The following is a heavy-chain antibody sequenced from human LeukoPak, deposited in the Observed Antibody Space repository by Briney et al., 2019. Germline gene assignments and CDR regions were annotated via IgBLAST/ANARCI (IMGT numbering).Heavy chain of an antibody. J-gene: IGHJ2*01. CDR2: IIPILGIA. CDR3: ARIVGATTSSFDL. D-gene: IGHD1-26*01. CDR1: GGTFSSYA. Sequence: SVKVSCKASGGTFSSYAISWVRQAPGQGLEWMGRIIPILGIANYAQKFQGRVTITADKSTSTAYMELSSLRSEDTAVYYCARIVGATTSSFDLWGRGTLVTASS. V-gene: IGHV1-69*04.